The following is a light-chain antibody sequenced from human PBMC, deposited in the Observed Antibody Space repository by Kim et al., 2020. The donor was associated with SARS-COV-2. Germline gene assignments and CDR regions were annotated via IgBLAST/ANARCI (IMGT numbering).Light chain of an antibody. J-gene: IGLJ1*01. CDR2: DVS. Sequence: QSALTQPASVSGSPGQSITISCTGTSRDVGAYNYVSWYQQHPGKAPKLIIYDVSNRPSGVSNRFSGSKSGNTASLTISGLQAEDEADYYSSSYTSSSTYVFGTGTKVTVL. V-gene: IGLV2-14*03. CDR3: SSYTSSSTYV. CDR1: SRDVGAYNY.